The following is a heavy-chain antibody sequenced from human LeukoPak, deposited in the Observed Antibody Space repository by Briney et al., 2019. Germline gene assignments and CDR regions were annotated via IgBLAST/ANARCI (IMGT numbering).Heavy chain of an antibody. CDR1: GGTISSGDYF. Sequence: PSETLSLTCNVFGGTISSGDYFWSWIRHPPENGMELVGYISYIGSTYYNPSLKSRVAMSIDKSKNQFSLKLTSVTAADTAVYYCARVWTVAGNRWFEPWGQGTLVTVSS. J-gene: IGHJ5*02. CDR2: ISYIGST. V-gene: IGHV4-30-4*01. CDR3: ARVWTVAGNRWFEP. D-gene: IGHD6-19*01.